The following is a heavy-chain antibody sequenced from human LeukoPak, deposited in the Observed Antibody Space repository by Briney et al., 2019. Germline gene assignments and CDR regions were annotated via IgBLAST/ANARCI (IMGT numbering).Heavy chain of an antibody. CDR1: GFTFSGYA. Sequence: GGSLRLSCAASGFTFSGYAMSWVRQAPGKGLEWVSAISGSGSSTHYADSVKGRFTISRDNSKNTLYLQMNSLRAEDTAVYYCAKGYDFWSGGIDYWGQGTLVTVSS. D-gene: IGHD3-3*01. CDR2: ISGSGSST. CDR3: AKGYDFWSGGIDY. V-gene: IGHV3-23*01. J-gene: IGHJ4*02.